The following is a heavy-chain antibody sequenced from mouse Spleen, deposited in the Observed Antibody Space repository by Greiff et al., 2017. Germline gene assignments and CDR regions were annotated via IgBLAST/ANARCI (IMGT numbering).Heavy chain of an antibody. J-gene: IGHJ3*01. Sequence: EVQLVESGGGLVKPGGSLKLSCAASGFTFSDYGMHWVRQAPEKGLEWVAYISSGSSTIYYADTVKGRFTISRDNAKNTLFLQMTSLRSEDTAMYYCARTGWAYWGQGTLVTVSA. V-gene: IGHV5-17*01. CDR2: ISSGSSTI. CDR1: GFTFSDYG. CDR3: ARTGWAY. D-gene: IGHD2-3*01.